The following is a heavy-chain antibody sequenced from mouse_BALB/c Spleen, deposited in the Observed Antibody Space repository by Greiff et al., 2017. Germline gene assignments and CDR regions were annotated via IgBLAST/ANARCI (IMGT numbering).Heavy chain of an antibody. J-gene: IGHJ3*01. Sequence: VQLQQPGSELVRPGASVKLSCKASGYTFTDYNMHWVKQSHGKSLEWIGYIYPYNGGTGYNQKFKSKATLTVDNSSSTAYMELRSLTSEDSAVYYCARPPYDYGGFGYWGQGTLVTVSA. CDR2: IYPYNGGT. CDR1: GYTFTDYN. D-gene: IGHD2-4*01. CDR3: ARPPYDYGGFGY. V-gene: IGHV1S29*02.